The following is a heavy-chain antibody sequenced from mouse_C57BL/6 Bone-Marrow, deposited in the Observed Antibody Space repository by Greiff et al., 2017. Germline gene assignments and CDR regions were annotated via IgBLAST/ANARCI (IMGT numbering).Heavy chain of an antibody. CDR3: ARSKNWDSWCAY. V-gene: IGHV1-54*01. CDR1: GYAFTNYL. Sequence: QVQLQQSGAELVRPGTSVKVSCKASGYAFTNYLIEWVKQRPGQGLEWIGVINPGSGGTKYNEKFKGKATLTADKSSSTAYMQLSSLTSEDSAVYFCARSKNWDSWCAYWGQGTLVTVSA. CDR2: INPGSGGT. J-gene: IGHJ3*01. D-gene: IGHD4-1*01.